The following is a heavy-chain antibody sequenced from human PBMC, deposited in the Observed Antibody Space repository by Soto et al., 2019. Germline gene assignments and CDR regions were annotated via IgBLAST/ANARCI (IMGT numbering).Heavy chain of an antibody. D-gene: IGHD6-13*01. V-gene: IGHV3-21*01. CDR1: GFTFSSYS. CDR2: ISSSSSYI. Sequence: GSLRLSCAASGFTFSSYSMNWVRQAPGKGLEWVSSISSSSSYIYYADSVKGRFTISRDNAKNSLYLQMNSLRAEDTAVYYCARELEQLPYSVSYWGQGTLVTVSS. J-gene: IGHJ4*02. CDR3: ARELEQLPYSVSY.